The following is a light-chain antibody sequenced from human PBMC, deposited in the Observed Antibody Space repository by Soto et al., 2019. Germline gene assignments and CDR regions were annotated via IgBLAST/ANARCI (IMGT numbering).Light chain of an antibody. CDR1: QSISSW. Sequence: DIQMTQYPSTLSASVGDRVTITCRASQSISSWLAWYQQKPGKAPKLLIYKASSLESGVPSRFSGSGSGTEFTLTISSLQPNDFAIYYSQQYNSYPWTFGQGTKVEIK. CDR3: QQYNSYPWT. CDR2: KAS. V-gene: IGKV1-5*03. J-gene: IGKJ1*01.